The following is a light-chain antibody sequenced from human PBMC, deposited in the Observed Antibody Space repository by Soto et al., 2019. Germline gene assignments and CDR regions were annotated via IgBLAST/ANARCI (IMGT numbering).Light chain of an antibody. CDR3: QQLSRYPLT. J-gene: IGKJ4*01. V-gene: IGKV1-17*01. CDR2: SAS. CDR1: QSISNH. Sequence: DTQMTQSPSSLPASVADRVTITRRASQSISNHLNWYQQKPGKAPDLLIYSASTLQSGVPSRFSGSGSETEFSLTIRALQPEDFATYYCQQLSRYPLTFGGGTKVDIK.